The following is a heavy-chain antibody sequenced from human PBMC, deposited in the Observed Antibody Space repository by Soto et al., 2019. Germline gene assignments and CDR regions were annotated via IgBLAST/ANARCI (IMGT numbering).Heavy chain of an antibody. CDR1: GFTFSSYR. CDR3: ARCIQQDYYYGMDV. J-gene: IGHJ6*02. V-gene: IGHV3-33*01. D-gene: IGHD5-18*01. CDR2: IWYDGSNK. Sequence: HPGGSLRLSFAASGFTFSSYRMHWVRQAQGKGLEWVAVIWYDGSNKYYADSVKGRFTISRDNSKNTLYLQMNSLRAEDTAVYYCARCIQQDYYYGMDVWGQGTTVTVSS.